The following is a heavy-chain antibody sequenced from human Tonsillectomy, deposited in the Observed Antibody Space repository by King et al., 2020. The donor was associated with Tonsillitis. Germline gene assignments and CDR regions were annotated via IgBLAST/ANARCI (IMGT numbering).Heavy chain of an antibody. CDR3: ARDQTYYYDSSGYYGLDY. J-gene: IGHJ4*02. Sequence: QLVQSGAEVKKPGASVKVSCKASGYTFSNNYIHWVRQAPGQGFEWMGIINPSGGGTSYAQKFQGRVTMTRDTSTSTLYMELSSLRSEDTAVYYCARDQTYYYDSSGYYGLDYWGQGTLVTVSS. D-gene: IGHD3-22*01. CDR2: INPSGGGT. CDR1: GYTFSNNY. V-gene: IGHV1-46*01.